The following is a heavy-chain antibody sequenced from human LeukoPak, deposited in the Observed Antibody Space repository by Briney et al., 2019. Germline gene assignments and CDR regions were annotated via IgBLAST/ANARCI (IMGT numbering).Heavy chain of an antibody. CDR3: ARRGGSGSYIDY. CDR1: GYTFTSYW. CDR2: IYPGDSDT. D-gene: IGHD3-10*01. Sequence: GESLKISRKGSGYTFTSYWIGWARQMSGKGLEWMGIIYPGDSDTKYSPSFQGQVTISADKSISTAYLQWRSLKASDTAMYYCARRGGSGSYIDYWGQGTLVTVSS. V-gene: IGHV5-51*01. J-gene: IGHJ4*02.